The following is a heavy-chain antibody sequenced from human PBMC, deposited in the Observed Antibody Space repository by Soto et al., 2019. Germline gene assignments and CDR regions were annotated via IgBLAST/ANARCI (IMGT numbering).Heavy chain of an antibody. CDR3: ARDHTFSDILTGFSTNRFDP. J-gene: IGHJ5*02. D-gene: IGHD3-9*01. CDR2: IYYSGST. V-gene: IGHV4-59*01. CDR1: GGSISSYY. Sequence: PSETLSLTCTVSGGSISSYYWSWIRQPPGKGLEWIGYIYYSGSTNYNPSLKSRVTISVDTSKNQFSLKLSSVTAADTAVYYCARDHTFSDILTGFSTNRFDPWGQGTPVTVSS.